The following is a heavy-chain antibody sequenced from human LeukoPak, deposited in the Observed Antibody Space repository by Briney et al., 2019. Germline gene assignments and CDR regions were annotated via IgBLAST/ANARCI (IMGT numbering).Heavy chain of an antibody. V-gene: IGHV3-21*01. CDR1: GFTFSSYT. J-gene: IGHJ4*02. Sequence: GGSLRLSCAASGFTFSSYTMNWVRQAPGKGLEWVSAISGSGNYIYYADSVKGRFTISRGNAKNSLFLKMNSMRAEDTAVYYCAINRRDGYSELGYWGQGTLVTVSS. CDR2: ISGSGNYI. CDR3: AINRRDGYSELGY. D-gene: IGHD5-24*01.